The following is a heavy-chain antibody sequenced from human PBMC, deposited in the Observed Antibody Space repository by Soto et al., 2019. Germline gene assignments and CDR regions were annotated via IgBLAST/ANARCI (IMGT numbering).Heavy chain of an antibody. V-gene: IGHV3-23*01. CDR2: ISGSGGST. CDR3: AKGITIFGVVINYYYYMDV. D-gene: IGHD3-3*01. Sequence: GGSLRLSCAASGFTFSSYAMSWVRQAPGKGLEWVSAISGSGGSTYYADSVKGRFTISRDNSKNTLYLQMNSLRAEDTAVYYCAKGITIFGVVINYYYYMDVWGKGTTVTVSS. J-gene: IGHJ6*03. CDR1: GFTFSSYA.